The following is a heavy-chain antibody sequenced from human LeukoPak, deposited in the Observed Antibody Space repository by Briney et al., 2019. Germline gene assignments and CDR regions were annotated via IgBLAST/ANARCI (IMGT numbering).Heavy chain of an antibody. CDR2: INHSGST. CDR3: ARGPTDYDFWSGYYGDQYYGMDV. D-gene: IGHD3-3*01. V-gene: IGHV4-34*01. Sequence: ETLSLTCAVYGGSFSGYYWSWIRRPPGKGLEWIGEINHSGSTNYNPSLKSRVTISVDTSKNQFSLKLSSVTAADTAVYYCARGPTDYDFWSGYYGDQYYGMDVWGQGTTVTVSS. J-gene: IGHJ6*02. CDR1: GGSFSGYY.